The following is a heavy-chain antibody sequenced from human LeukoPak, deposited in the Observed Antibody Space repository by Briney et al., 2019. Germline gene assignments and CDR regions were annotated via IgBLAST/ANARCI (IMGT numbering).Heavy chain of an antibody. J-gene: IGHJ4*01. CDR3: AKDAHSGSYFDY. V-gene: IGHV3-23*01. Sequence: PGGSLRLSCAASGFTFSSYTMNWFRQAPGKGLEWVSAISGSGSNMYYTVSVKGRFTISRDNSKNTVYLQMNSLRGEDSAVYYCAKDAHSGSYFDYWGQGILVTVSS. CDR1: GFTFSSYT. CDR2: ISGSGSNM. D-gene: IGHD1-26*01.